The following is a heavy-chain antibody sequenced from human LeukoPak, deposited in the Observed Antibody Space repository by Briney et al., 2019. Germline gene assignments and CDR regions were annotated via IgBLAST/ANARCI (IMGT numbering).Heavy chain of an antibody. CDR3: AGTKGELLPPLAFYI. J-gene: IGHJ3*02. CDR2: XXPFIGST. CDR1: GGTFSSYA. Sequence: GASVKVSCKASGGTFSSYAISWVRQAPGQGLEXXXXXXPFIGSTNYAQKFQGRVTITADESTSTAYMELSSLRTEDTAVYYCAGTKGELLPPLAFYIWGQGTMVTVSS. D-gene: IGHD2-21*01. V-gene: IGHV1-69*13.